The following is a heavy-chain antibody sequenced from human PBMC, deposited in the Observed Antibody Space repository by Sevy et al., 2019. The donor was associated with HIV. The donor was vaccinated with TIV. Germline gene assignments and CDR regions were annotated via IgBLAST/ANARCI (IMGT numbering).Heavy chain of an antibody. D-gene: IGHD5-18*01. CDR1: GFTVNSNY. Sequence: GGSLRLSCAASGFTVNSNYMTWVRQAPGKGLEGVSVIYSDGTTYHADSVKDRFIISRDNFKNTLYLQMNSLRAEDTAVYYCARGKSGYGYALNYWGQGTLVTVSS. CDR3: ARGKSGYGYALNY. V-gene: IGHV3-66*01. CDR2: IYSDGTT. J-gene: IGHJ4*02.